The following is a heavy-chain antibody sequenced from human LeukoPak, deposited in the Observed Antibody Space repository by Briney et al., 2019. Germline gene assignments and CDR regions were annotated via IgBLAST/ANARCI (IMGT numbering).Heavy chain of an antibody. CDR2: IYDSGST. D-gene: IGHD1-26*01. CDR1: GASISGSGYY. J-gene: IGHJ4*02. CDR3: AKSGGYGLIDY. Sequence: SETLSLTYTVSGASISGSGYYWGWIRQPPGKGLEWIGNIYDSGSTYYNASLQSRVTISIDTSKNQFSLRLSSVTAADTAMYYCAKSGGYGLIDYWGQGTLVTVSS. V-gene: IGHV4-39*01.